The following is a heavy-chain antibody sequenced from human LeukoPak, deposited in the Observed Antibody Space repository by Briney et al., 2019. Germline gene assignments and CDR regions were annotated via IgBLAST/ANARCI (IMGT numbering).Heavy chain of an antibody. CDR3: ATAENSGSYSAFDY. CDR2: ISSSGGST. J-gene: IGHJ4*02. CDR1: GFTFSSYA. D-gene: IGHD1-26*01. V-gene: IGHV3-23*01. Sequence: PGGSLRLSCAASGFTFSSYAMSWVRQAPGKGLEWVSAISSSGGSTYYADSVKGRFTISRDNSENTLYLQMNSLRAEDTAVYYCATAENSGSYSAFDYWGQGTLVTVSS.